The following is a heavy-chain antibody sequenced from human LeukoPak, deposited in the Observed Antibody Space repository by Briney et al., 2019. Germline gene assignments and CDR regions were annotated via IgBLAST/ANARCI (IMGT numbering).Heavy chain of an antibody. Sequence: SETLSLTCTVSGGSINNYYWSWIRQPPGKGLEWIAYISYSGSTNYNPSLKSRGTISVDTSKNQFSLKLSSVTAADTAVYYCARHSSSTSSTRHYYYGMDVWGQGTTVTVSS. D-gene: IGHD2-2*01. CDR3: ARHSSSTSSTRHYYYGMDV. J-gene: IGHJ6*02. CDR2: ISYSGST. V-gene: IGHV4-59*08. CDR1: GGSINNYY.